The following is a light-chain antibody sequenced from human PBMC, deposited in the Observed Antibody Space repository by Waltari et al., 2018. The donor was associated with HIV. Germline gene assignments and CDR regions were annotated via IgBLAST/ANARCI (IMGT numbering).Light chain of an antibody. CDR3: TSFTSSSAWL. CDR1: SSDIGGYDY. V-gene: IGLV2-14*03. J-gene: IGLJ3*02. Sequence: QSALTQPASVSGSLGQSITFSCTGTSSDIGGYDYVSWYQQNPGKAPKIIIFDVTKRPSGVSDRFSGSKSGNTASLTISGLQAEDEADYYCTSFTSSSAWLFGGGTKLTVL. CDR2: DVT.